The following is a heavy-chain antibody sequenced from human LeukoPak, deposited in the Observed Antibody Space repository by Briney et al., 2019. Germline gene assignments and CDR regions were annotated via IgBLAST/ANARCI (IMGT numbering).Heavy chain of an antibody. CDR2: VSPNSGDT. CDR3: ARDGLYCGGHCYLDS. Sequence: ASVKVSCTTSGYPFTGYYIHWMRQAPGQGPEWMGRVSPNSGDTNHTQKFQGRLTLTRDTSISTAYMELSGLTSDDTAVYYCARDGLYCGGHCYLDSWGQGTLVTVSS. J-gene: IGHJ4*02. D-gene: IGHD2-21*02. CDR1: GYPFTGYY. V-gene: IGHV1-2*06.